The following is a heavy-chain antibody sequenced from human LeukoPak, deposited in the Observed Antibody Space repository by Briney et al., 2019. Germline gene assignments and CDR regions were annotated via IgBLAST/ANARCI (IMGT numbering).Heavy chain of an antibody. CDR3: ARADSSSWSDFDY. CDR1: GGSFSGYY. D-gene: IGHD6-13*01. Sequence: PSETLSLTCAVYGGSFSGYYWSWIRQPPGKGLEWIGEINHSGSTNYNPSLKSRVTISVDTSKNQFSLKLSSVTAADTAVYYCARADSSSWSDFDYWGQGTLVTVSS. CDR2: INHSGST. J-gene: IGHJ4*02. V-gene: IGHV4-34*09.